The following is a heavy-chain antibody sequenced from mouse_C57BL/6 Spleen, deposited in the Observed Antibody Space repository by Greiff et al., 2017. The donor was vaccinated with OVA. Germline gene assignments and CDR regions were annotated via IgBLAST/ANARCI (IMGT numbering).Heavy chain of an antibody. Sequence: QVQLQQSGAELVRPGASVTLSCKASGYTFTDYEMHWVKQTPVHGLEWIGAIDPETGGTAYNQKFKGKAILTADKSSSTAYMELRSLTSEDSAVYYCTSGMVITTVVARDWYFDVWGTGTTVTVSS. J-gene: IGHJ1*03. CDR2: IDPETGGT. V-gene: IGHV1-15*01. CDR3: TSGMVITTVVARDWYFDV. CDR1: GYTFTDYE. D-gene: IGHD1-1*01.